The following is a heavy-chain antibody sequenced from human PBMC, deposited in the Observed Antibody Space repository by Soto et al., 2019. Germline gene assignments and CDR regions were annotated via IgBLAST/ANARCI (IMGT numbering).Heavy chain of an antibody. CDR2: INTGNGNT. CDR1: GYPFTAST. D-gene: IGHD2-21*02. J-gene: IGHJ5*02. Sequence: QVQLVQSGAEVKKPGASVKVSCKASGYPFTASTMHWVRQAPGQRLEWMGWINTGNGNTKYSQKFQGRVTITSDTSASTAYMELSSLRSEDTAVYYCATLCRDDCYSSDRWGQGTLVTVSS. CDR3: ATLCRDDCYSSDR. V-gene: IGHV1-3*04.